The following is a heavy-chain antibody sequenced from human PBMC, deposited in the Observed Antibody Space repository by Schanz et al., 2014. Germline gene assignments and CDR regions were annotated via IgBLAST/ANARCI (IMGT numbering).Heavy chain of an antibody. D-gene: IGHD6-13*01. Sequence: EVQLVESGGGLVKPGGSLRLSCAASGFTLSNSDMHWVRQGTGKGLEWVSTIGYLGDTYYPDSVKGRFTVSRDSGQNSLYLQMNSLRAGDTAVYYCAREEGWGIAAAGPKHYYYGMDVWGQGTTVTVSS. V-gene: IGHV3-13*01. CDR1: GFTLSNSD. J-gene: IGHJ6*02. CDR3: AREEGWGIAAAGPKHYYYGMDV. CDR2: IGYLGDT.